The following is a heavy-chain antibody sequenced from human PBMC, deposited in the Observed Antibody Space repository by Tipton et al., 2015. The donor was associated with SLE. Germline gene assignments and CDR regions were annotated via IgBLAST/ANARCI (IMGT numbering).Heavy chain of an antibody. D-gene: IGHD2-8*02. CDR2: ISYSGST. V-gene: IGHV4-31*03. Sequence: TLSLTCTVSGGSISSGGYYWSWIRQYPGKGLEWIGYISYSGSTNYNSSLKSRLTISVDTSKNQFSLKLSSVTAADTAVYYCAREACTGGACYFDSWGQGSLVTVSS. CDR3: AREACTGGACYFDS. J-gene: IGHJ4*02. CDR1: GGSISSGGYY.